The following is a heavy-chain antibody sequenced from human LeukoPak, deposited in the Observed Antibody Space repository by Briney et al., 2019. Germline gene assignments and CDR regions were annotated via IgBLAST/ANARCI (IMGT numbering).Heavy chain of an antibody. Sequence: ASAKVSCKVSGYTLTELSMHWVRQAPGKGLEWMGGFDPEDGETIYAQKFQGRVTMTEDTSTDTAYMELSSLRSEDTAVYYCATDRYYDFWSGYTTFDYWGQGTLVTVSS. CDR1: GYTLTELS. V-gene: IGHV1-24*01. D-gene: IGHD3-3*01. CDR3: ATDRYYDFWSGYTTFDY. J-gene: IGHJ4*02. CDR2: FDPEDGET.